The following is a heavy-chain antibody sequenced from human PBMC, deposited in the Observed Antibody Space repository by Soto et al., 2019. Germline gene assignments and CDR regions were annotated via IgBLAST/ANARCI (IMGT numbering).Heavy chain of an antibody. CDR3: ARYYDSSGYLRGDYYGMDV. D-gene: IGHD3-22*01. Sequence: VGSLRLSCAASGSTVSSNYMSWVRQAPGKGLEWVSVIYSGGSTYYADSVKGRFTISRDNSKNTLYLQMNSLRAEDTAVYYCARYYDSSGYLRGDYYGMDVWGQGTTVTVSS. CDR1: GSTVSSNY. V-gene: IGHV3-53*01. J-gene: IGHJ6*02. CDR2: IYSGGST.